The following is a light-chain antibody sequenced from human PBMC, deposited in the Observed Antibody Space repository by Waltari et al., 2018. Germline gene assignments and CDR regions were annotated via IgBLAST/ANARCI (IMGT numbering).Light chain of an antibody. CDR2: DSY. CDR1: TGAVTSGHY. V-gene: IGLV7-46*01. CDR3: WLAYTGGIVV. J-gene: IGLJ2*01. Sequence: QAVVTQEPSLTVSPGGTVTLTCGSSTGAVTSGHYPYWLQQKPGQAPRSLIYDSYIKQSCKPARFSASLVWGKPVLTLSGAQAEDEAKYYCWLAYTGGIVVFGGGTELAVL.